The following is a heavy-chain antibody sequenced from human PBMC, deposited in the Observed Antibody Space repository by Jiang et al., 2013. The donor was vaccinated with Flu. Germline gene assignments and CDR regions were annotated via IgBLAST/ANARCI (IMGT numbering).Heavy chain of an antibody. D-gene: IGHD3-22*01. V-gene: IGHV3-30*18. Sequence: PGKGLEWVAVISYDGSNKYYADSVKGRFTISRDNSKNTLYLQMNSLRAEDTAVYYCAKSPSITMITIDYWGQGTLVTVSS. J-gene: IGHJ4*02. CDR2: ISYDGSNK. CDR3: AKSPSITMITIDY.